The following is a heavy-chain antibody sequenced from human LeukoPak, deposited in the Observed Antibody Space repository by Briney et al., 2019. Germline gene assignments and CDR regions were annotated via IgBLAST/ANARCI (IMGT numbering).Heavy chain of an antibody. CDR1: GGSTSSGNYY. Sequence: SETLSLTCTVSGGSTSSGNYYWGWIRQPPGKGLEWIGGISSSGNTYYNPSLKSRITIFIDTSKNQFSLKLSSVTAADTAVYYCARSSTPSYYDSSGLLDYWGQGTLVTVSS. CDR3: ARSSTPSYYDSSGLLDY. V-gene: IGHV4-39*07. D-gene: IGHD3-22*01. CDR2: ISSSGNT. J-gene: IGHJ4*02.